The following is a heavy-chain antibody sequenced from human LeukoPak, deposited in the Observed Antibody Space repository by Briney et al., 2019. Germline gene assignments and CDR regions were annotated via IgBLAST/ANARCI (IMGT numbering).Heavy chain of an antibody. CDR2: IWDTEIT. Sequence: SETLSLTCTVSGGSIRSYFWSWLRQPPGKGLEWIGYIWDTEITDYNPSLKSRGTISLDTSKNHFSLKLRSVTAADTALYFCARGLVLATDDAFDIWGQGTLVTVSS. CDR1: GGSIRSYF. CDR3: ARGLVLATDDAFDI. D-gene: IGHD5-12*01. J-gene: IGHJ3*02. V-gene: IGHV4-59*01.